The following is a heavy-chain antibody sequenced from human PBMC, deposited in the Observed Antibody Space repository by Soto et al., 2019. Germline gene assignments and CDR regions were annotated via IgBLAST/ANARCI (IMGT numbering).Heavy chain of an antibody. V-gene: IGHV3-7*01. CDR1: GFTFSNLW. CDR3: ARGHCSSTSCYFGWAYYYMDV. J-gene: IGHJ6*03. D-gene: IGHD2-2*01. CDR2: IKQDGSEK. Sequence: EVHLVESGGGLVQPGGSLRLSCAASGFTFSNLWMSWVRQAPGKGLEWVANIKQDGSEKYYVDSVKGRFTISRDNAKNSLYLQMNSLRAEDTALYYCARGHCSSTSCYFGWAYYYMDVWGKGTTVTVSS.